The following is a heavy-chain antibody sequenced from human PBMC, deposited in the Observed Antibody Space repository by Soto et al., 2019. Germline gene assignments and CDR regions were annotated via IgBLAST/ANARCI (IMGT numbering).Heavy chain of an antibody. J-gene: IGHJ4*02. V-gene: IGHV4-4*02. CDR3: ARRAERFGERPYTIDY. CDR2: IYHSGST. D-gene: IGHD3-16*01. Sequence: KSSETLSLTCAVSGGSISSSNWWSCVRQPPGKGLEWIGEIYHSGSTNYNPSLKSRVTISVDKSKNQFSLKLSSVTAADTAVYYCARRAERFGERPYTIDYWGQGTLVTVSS. CDR1: GGSISSSNW.